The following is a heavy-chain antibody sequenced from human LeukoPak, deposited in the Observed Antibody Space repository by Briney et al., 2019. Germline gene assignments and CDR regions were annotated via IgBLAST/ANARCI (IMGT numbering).Heavy chain of an antibody. CDR1: GDSIDTYY. CDR2: IYYDGSS. D-gene: IGHD5-12*01. CDR3: ARGGLRYIVY. Sequence: SETLSLTCTVSGDSIDTYYGSWIRQPPGKGLEWIGYIYYDGSSTYNPSLKGRVTISVDTSTSQFSLKLSSVTAADTAVYYCARGGLRYIVYWGQGALVTVSS. V-gene: IGHV4-59*08. J-gene: IGHJ4*02.